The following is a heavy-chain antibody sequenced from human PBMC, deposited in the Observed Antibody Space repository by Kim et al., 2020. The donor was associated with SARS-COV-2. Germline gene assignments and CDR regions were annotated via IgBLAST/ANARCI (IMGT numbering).Heavy chain of an antibody. CDR1: GFTFSTYA. CDR2: MSYDGSKK. Sequence: GGSLRLSCAASGFTFSTYAMHWVRQAPGKGLEWVAVMSYDGSKKYYGDSVKGRFTISRDNSKNTLYLQMNSLRTEDTAVYYCAKPDASSWYLFAVWGQGTMVTVSS. V-gene: IGHV3-30*18. CDR3: AKPDASSWYLFAV. D-gene: IGHD6-13*01. J-gene: IGHJ3*01.